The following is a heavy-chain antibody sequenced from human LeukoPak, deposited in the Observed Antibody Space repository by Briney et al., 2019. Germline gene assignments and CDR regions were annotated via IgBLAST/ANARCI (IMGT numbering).Heavy chain of an antibody. CDR2: IYYSGST. D-gene: IGHD5-18*01. CDR1: GGSISSYY. V-gene: IGHV4-59*01. Sequence: SETLSLTCTVSGGSISSYYWSWIRQPPGKGLEWIGYIYYSGSTNYNPSLKSRVTISVDTSKNQFSLKLSSVTAADTAVYYCASAVDTAMAYSFDYWGQGTLVTVSS. J-gene: IGHJ4*02. CDR3: ASAVDTAMAYSFDY.